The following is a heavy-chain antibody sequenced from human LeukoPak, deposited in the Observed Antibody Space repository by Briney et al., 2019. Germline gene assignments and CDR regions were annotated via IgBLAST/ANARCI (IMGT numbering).Heavy chain of an antibody. Sequence: SSETLSLTCAVYGGSFSGYYWSWIRQPPGKGLEWIGEINHSGSTNYNPSLKSRVTISVDTSKNQFSLKLSSVTAADTAVYYCARGYDSSVVTEYYFDYWGQGTLVTVSS. D-gene: IGHD3-22*01. CDR2: INHSGST. V-gene: IGHV4-34*01. CDR3: ARGYDSSVVTEYYFDY. J-gene: IGHJ4*02. CDR1: GGSFSGYY.